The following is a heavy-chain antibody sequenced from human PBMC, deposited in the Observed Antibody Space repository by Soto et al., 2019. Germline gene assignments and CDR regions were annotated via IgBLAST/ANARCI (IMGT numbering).Heavy chain of an antibody. V-gene: IGHV3-21*04. D-gene: IGHD6-6*01. Sequence: PGGSLRLSCAASGFTFTRYSMNWVRQAPGKGLEWVSSISSTTNYIYYADSMKGRFTVSRDNAKNSAYLTLTSLTSDDTALYYCAKYLTRQLAYWLDPWGQGTQVTVSS. J-gene: IGHJ5*02. CDR1: GFTFTRYS. CDR3: AKYLTRQLAYWLDP. CDR2: ISSTTNYI.